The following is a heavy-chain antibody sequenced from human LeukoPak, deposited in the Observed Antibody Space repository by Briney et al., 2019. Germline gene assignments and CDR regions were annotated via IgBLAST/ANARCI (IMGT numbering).Heavy chain of an antibody. Sequence: GGSLRLSCAASGFTFSYYGMHWVRQAPGKGLEWVAFIRYDGNDKFYTDSVKGRFTISKDTSRNTLYLQMNSLRAEDTAVYYCARDLFYGDYVGYFDYWGQGTLVTVSS. CDR2: IRYDGNDK. D-gene: IGHD4-17*01. CDR1: GFTFSYYG. V-gene: IGHV3-30*02. CDR3: ARDLFYGDYVGYFDY. J-gene: IGHJ4*02.